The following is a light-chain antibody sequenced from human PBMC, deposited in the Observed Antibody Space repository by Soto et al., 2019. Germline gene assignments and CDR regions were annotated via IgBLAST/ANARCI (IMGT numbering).Light chain of an antibody. CDR1: QGIRTD. J-gene: IGKJ1*01. V-gene: IGKV1-6*01. CDR2: GAS. CDR3: QQYNKWPLT. Sequence: AVQLTQSPSSLSASVGDRVTITCRASQGIRTDLGWYQQSPGKAPKVLIVGASTLQSGVPVRFSGSASGTEFTLTISSLQSEDFTVYYCQQYNKWPLTFGQGTKGDIK.